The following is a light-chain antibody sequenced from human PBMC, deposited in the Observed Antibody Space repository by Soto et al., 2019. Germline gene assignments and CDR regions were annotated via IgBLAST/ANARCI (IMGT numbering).Light chain of an antibody. CDR1: QSISSW. CDR3: QQYNSYSLT. V-gene: IGKV1-5*01. CDR2: DAS. J-gene: IGKJ3*01. Sequence: DIQMTQSPSTLSASVGDRVTITCRASQSISSWLAWYQQKPRKAPKLLIYDASSLESGVPSRFSGSGSGTELTLTISVLQPDDFATYYCQQYNSYSLTFGPGTKVHIK.